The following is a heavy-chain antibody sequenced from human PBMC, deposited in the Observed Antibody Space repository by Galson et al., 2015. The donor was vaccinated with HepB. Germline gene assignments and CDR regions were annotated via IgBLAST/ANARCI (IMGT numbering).Heavy chain of an antibody. V-gene: IGHV3-33*08. CDR2: IWYDGSNK. J-gene: IGHJ4*02. CDR3: ARVVGATHDY. D-gene: IGHD1-26*01. CDR1: GFTFSSYG. Sequence: SLRLSCAASGFTFSSYGMHWVRQAPGKGLEWVAVIWYDGSNKYYADSVKGRFTISRDNSKNTLYLQMNSLRAEDTAVYYCARVVGATHDYWAREPWSPSPQ.